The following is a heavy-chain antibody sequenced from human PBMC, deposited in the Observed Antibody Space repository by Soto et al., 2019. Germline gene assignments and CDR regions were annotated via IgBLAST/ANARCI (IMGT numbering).Heavy chain of an antibody. CDR3: ARVVVPFITVTTGGDAFDI. Sequence: ESGGGVVQPGRSLRLSCAASGFTFSSYGMHWVRQAPGKGLEWVAVIWYDGSNKYYADSVKGRFTISRDNSKNTLYLQMNSLRAEDTAVYYYARVVVPFITVTTGGDAFDIWGQGTMVTVSS. D-gene: IGHD4-17*01. V-gene: IGHV3-33*01. J-gene: IGHJ3*02. CDR2: IWYDGSNK. CDR1: GFTFSSYG.